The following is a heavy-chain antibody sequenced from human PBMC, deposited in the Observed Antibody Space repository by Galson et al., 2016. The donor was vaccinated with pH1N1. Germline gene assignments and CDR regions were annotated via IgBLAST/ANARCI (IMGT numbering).Heavy chain of an antibody. V-gene: IGHV7-4-1*04. CDR2: INTNTGNP. CDR1: GYTFTSNT. Sequence: SVKVSCKASGYTFTSNTMNWVRQAPGQGLEWMGWINTNTGNPTYAQGFTGRFVFSLDTSVSMAYLQISSLKAEDTAVYYCARSYCSSTSGYGGSYYYYGMDGWGQGTTVTVSS. D-gene: IGHD2-2*01. CDR3: ARSYCSSTSGYGGSYYYYGMDG. J-gene: IGHJ6*02.